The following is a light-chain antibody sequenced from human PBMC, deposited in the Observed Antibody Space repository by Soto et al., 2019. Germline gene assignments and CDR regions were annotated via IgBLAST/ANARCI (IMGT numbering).Light chain of an antibody. CDR2: GAS. V-gene: IGKV3-20*01. J-gene: IGKJ1*01. Sequence: EIVLTQSPGTPSLSPGERATLSCRASQSVSSNYLAWYQQKPGQAPRPLSYGASSRATGIPDRFRGSGAGTDFTLTISRLEPEDFAVYYCQHYGSSPWTFGQGTKVEIK. CDR3: QHYGSSPWT. CDR1: QSVSSNY.